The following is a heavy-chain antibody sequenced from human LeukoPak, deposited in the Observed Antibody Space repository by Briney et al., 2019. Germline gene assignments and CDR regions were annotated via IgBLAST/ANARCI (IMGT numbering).Heavy chain of an antibody. CDR2: ISAYNGNT. J-gene: IGHJ6*02. CDR3: ARSHGSSCSSYEGVYYYYGMDV. CDR1: GYTFTSYG. V-gene: IGHV1-18*01. Sequence: GASVKVSCTASGYTFTSYGISWVRQAPGQGLEWMGWISAYNGNTNYAQKLQGRVTMTTDTSTSTAYMEMRSLRSDDTAVYYCARSHGSSCSSYEGVYYYYGMDVWGQGTTITVSS. D-gene: IGHD6-6*01.